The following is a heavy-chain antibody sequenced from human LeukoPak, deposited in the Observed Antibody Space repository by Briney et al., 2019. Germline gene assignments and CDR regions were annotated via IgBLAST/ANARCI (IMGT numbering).Heavy chain of an antibody. V-gene: IGHV1-8*01. Sequence: VASVKVSCKASGYTFTSYDINWVRQATGQGLEWMGWMNPDTGNTGYAQKFQGRVTMTRNTSISTAYMELSSLKSEDTAVYYCARRPFKYYDILTGYYRSEFEYWGQGTLVTVSS. D-gene: IGHD3-9*01. CDR3: ARRPFKYYDILTGYYRSEFEY. CDR2: MNPDTGNT. J-gene: IGHJ4*02. CDR1: GYTFTSYD.